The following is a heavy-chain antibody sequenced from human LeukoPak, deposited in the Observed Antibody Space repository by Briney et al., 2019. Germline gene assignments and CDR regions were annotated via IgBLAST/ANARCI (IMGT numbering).Heavy chain of an antibody. CDR2: IDPNSGDT. CDR1: GYTFTGYY. V-gene: IGHV1-2*02. CDR3: ARDLYSSGWTDAFDI. D-gene: IGHD6-19*01. J-gene: IGHJ3*02. Sequence: ASVKVSRKASGYTFTGYYMHWVRQAPGQGLEWMGWIDPNSGDTNYSQKFQGRVSMTRDTSIITAYMELSRLTSDDTAVYYCARDLYSSGWTDAFDIWGQGTMVTVSS.